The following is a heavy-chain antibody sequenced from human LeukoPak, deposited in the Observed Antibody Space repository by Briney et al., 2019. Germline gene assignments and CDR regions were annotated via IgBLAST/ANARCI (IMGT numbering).Heavy chain of an antibody. CDR2: INQDGSEK. CDR1: GFTLSSYW. Sequence: GGSLRLSCAASGFTLSSYWMSWVRQAPGKGLEWVANINQDGSEKYYVDSVKGRFTISRDNAKNSLYLQMNSLRAEDTAVYYCARDLPHLDWGQGTLVTVSS. CDR3: ARDLPHLD. V-gene: IGHV3-7*01. J-gene: IGHJ4*02.